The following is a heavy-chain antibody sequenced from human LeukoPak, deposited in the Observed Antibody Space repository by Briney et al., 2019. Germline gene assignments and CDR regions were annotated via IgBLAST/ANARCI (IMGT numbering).Heavy chain of an antibody. V-gene: IGHV4-4*07. Sequence: SETLSLTCTVSGGSISSYYWSWIRQPPGKGLEWIGRIYTSGSTNYNPSLKSRVTMSVDTSKNQFSLKLSSVTAADTAVYYCARGRLGSGWDWFDPWGQGTLVTVSS. D-gene: IGHD6-19*01. J-gene: IGHJ5*02. CDR2: IYTSGST. CDR1: GGSISSYY. CDR3: ARGRLGSGWDWFDP.